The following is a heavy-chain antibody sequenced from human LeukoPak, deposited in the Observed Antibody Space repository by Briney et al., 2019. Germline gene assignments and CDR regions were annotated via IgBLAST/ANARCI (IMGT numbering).Heavy chain of an antibody. CDR1: GFTFSSYA. CDR2: ISGSGGST. D-gene: IGHD3-9*01. CDR3: AKELGYYDILTGYS. J-gene: IGHJ5*02. V-gene: IGHV3-23*01. Sequence: GGSLRLSCAASGFTFSSYAMSWVRRAPGKGLEWVSAISGSGGSTYYADSVKGRFTISRDNSKNTLYLQTNSLRAEDTAVYYCAKELGYYDILTGYSWGQGTLVTVSS.